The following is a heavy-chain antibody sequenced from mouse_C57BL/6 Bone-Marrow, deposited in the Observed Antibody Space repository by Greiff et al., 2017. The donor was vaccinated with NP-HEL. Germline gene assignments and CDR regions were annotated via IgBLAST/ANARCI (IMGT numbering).Heavy chain of an antibody. CDR3: AKGIYDVDY. CDR1: GYTFTSYW. J-gene: IGHJ2*01. CDR2: IDPNSGGT. Sequence: QVHVKQPGAELVKPGASVKLSCKASGYTFTSYWMHWVKQRPGRGLEWIGRIDPNSGGTKYNEKFKSKATLTVDKPSSTAYMQLSSLTSEDSAGDCGAKGIYDVDYWGQGTTLTVSA. V-gene: IGHV1-72*01. D-gene: IGHD2-12*01.